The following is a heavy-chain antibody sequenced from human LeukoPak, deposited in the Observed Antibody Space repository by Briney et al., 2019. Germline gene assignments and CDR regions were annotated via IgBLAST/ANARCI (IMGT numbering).Heavy chain of an antibody. D-gene: IGHD5-12*01. CDR1: GGSIKNYY. Sequence: SETLSLTCTVSGGSIKNYYWSWIRQPPGKGLEWIGYIFYSGSTNYNPSLKSRVTISEDTTKNQFSLNLTSVPAADTAVYYCARYTPKYMLNGLRTFDIWGQGTMVTVSS. CDR3: ARYTPKYMLNGLRTFDI. V-gene: IGHV4-59*01. CDR2: IFYSGST. J-gene: IGHJ3*02.